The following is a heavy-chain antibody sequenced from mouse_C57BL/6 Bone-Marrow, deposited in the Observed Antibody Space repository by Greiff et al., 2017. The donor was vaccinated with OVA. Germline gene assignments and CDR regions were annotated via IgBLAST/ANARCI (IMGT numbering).Heavy chain of an antibody. D-gene: IGHD1-1*01. CDR1: GYAFSSYW. J-gene: IGHJ4*01. CDR2: IYPGDGDT. V-gene: IGHV1-80*01. Sequence: VKLQQSGAELVKPGASVKISCKASGYAFSSYWMNWVKQRPGKGLEWIGQIYPGDGDTNYNGKFKGKATLTADKSSSTAYMQLSSLTSEDSAVYFCARPTVRYYAMDYWGQGTSVTVSS. CDR3: ARPTVRYYAMDY.